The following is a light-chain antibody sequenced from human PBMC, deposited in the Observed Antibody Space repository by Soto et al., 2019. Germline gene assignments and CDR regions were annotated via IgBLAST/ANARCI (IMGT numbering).Light chain of an antibody. Sequence: VLSHSPGPLSLSPRERATLSCMASQSVSSSYLAWYQQKPGQAPRLLIYGASSRATGIPDRFSGSGSGTDFTLTISRLEPEDFAVYYCQQYGSSRTFGQGTRLEI. CDR1: QSVSSSY. CDR2: GAS. CDR3: QQYGSSRT. J-gene: IGKJ5*01. V-gene: IGKV3-20*01.